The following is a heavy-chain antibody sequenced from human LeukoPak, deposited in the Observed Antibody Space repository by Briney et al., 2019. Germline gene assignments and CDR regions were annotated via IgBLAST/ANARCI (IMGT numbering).Heavy chain of an antibody. D-gene: IGHD1-1*01. CDR3: TRGTTDDYYYYYYMDV. Sequence: GGSLRLSCTASGFTFGDYGMSWVRQAPGKRPEWVSFIRSKAYGGTTEYAASVEGRFTISRDDSKSIAYLQMNSLKTEDTAVYYCTRGTTDDYYYYYYMDVWGKGTTVTISS. J-gene: IGHJ6*03. V-gene: IGHV3-49*04. CDR1: GFTFGDYG. CDR2: IRSKAYGGTT.